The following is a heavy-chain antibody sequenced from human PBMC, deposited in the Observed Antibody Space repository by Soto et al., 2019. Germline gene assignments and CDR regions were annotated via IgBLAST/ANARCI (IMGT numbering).Heavy chain of an antibody. J-gene: IGHJ4*02. V-gene: IGHV4-31*03. Sequence: SETLSLTCTVSGGSISSGGYYWSWIRQHPGKGLEWIGYIYYSGSTYYNPSLKSRVTISVDTSKNQFSLKLSSVTAADTAVYYCAREISSRDPIVVVPAAWGQGTLVTVSS. CDR2: IYYSGST. D-gene: IGHD2-2*01. CDR3: AREISSRDPIVVVPAA. CDR1: GGSISSGGYY.